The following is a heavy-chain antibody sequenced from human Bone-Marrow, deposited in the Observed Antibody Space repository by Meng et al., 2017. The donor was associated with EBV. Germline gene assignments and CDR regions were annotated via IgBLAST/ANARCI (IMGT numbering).Heavy chain of an antibody. D-gene: IGHD6-13*01. CDR1: GGSFSGYY. CDR2: INHSGST. V-gene: IGHV4-34*01. Sequence: VQLQQGGAGLLNPSETLSLTGAFYGGSFSGYYWSWIRQPPGKGLEWIGEINHSGSTNYNPSLKSRVTISVDTSKNQFSLKLSSVTAADTAVYYCARGRGYSSPNFDYWGQGTLVTVSS. J-gene: IGHJ4*02. CDR3: ARGRGYSSPNFDY.